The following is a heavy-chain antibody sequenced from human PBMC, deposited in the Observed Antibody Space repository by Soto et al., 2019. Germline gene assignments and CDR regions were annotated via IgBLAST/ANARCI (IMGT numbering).Heavy chain of an antibody. CDR3: ARDYTAMANWFDP. Sequence: SVKVSCKASGGTFSSYAISWVRQAPGQGLEWMGGIIPIFGTANYAQKFQGRVTITADESTSTAYMELSSLRSEDTAVYYCARDYTAMANWFDPWGQGTLVTVSS. CDR2: IIPIFGTA. D-gene: IGHD5-18*01. J-gene: IGHJ5*02. CDR1: GGTFSSYA. V-gene: IGHV1-69*13.